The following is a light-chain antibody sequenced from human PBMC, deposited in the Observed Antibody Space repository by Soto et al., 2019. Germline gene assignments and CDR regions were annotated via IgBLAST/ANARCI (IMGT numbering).Light chain of an antibody. Sequence: DIQMTQSPSSLSASVGDRVTITCRASQSISSYLNWYQQKPGKAPKLLIYAASSLQSGVPSRFSGSGSGTDLTLTISILQPEDFATYYCQQSYSTPMYTFGQGTKLEIK. CDR1: QSISSY. J-gene: IGKJ2*01. CDR3: QQSYSTPMYT. CDR2: AAS. V-gene: IGKV1-39*01.